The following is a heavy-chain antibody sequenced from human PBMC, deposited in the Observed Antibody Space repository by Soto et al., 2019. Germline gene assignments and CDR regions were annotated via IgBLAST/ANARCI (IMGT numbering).Heavy chain of an antibody. Sequence: GGSLRLSCAASGFSFSNYCMGWVRQAPGKGLEWVANIKQDGNDKYYVDSVKGRFTISRDNAKNTLYLQMNSLRAEDTAVYYCAREHDQYCAHVRYASDYGMDVCREGTTFTV. CDR2: IKQDGNDK. CDR3: AREHDQYCAHVRYASDYGMDV. V-gene: IGHV3-7*03. CDR1: GFSFSNYC. D-gene: IGHD3-10*02. J-gene: IGHJ6*02.